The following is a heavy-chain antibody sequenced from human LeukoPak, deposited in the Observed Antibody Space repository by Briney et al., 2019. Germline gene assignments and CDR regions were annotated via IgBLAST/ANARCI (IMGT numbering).Heavy chain of an antibody. CDR2: IYYSGST. Sequence: PSETLSLTCTVSGGSISSSSYYWGWIRQPPGKGLEWIGSIYYSGSTYYNPSLKSRVTISVDTSKNQFSLKLSSVTAADAAVYYCARLPRDGYKGAANFDYWGQGTLVTVSS. V-gene: IGHV4-39*01. J-gene: IGHJ4*02. CDR1: GGSISSSSYY. CDR3: ARLPRDGYKGAANFDY. D-gene: IGHD5-24*01.